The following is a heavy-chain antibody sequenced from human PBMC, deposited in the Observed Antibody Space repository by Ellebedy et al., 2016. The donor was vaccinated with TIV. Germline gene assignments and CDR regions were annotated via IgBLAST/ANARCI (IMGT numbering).Heavy chain of an antibody. D-gene: IGHD3-22*01. CDR1: GFTFSSYG. J-gene: IGHJ5*02. Sequence: GESLKISCAASGFTFSSYGMHWVRQAPGKGLEWVSAISGSGGSTYYADSVKGRFTISRDNSKNTLYLQMNSLRAEDTAVYYCAKTYYYDSSGWDWFDPWGQGTLVTVSS. CDR3: AKTYYYDSSGWDWFDP. V-gene: IGHV3-23*01. CDR2: ISGSGGST.